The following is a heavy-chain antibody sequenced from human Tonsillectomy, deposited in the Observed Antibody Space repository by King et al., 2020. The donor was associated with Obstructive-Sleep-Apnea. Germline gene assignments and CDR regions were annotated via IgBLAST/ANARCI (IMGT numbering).Heavy chain of an antibody. Sequence: VQLVESGGGLVQPGGSLRLSCAASGFTVGSNYMSWVRQAPGKGLEWVSIFDSGGSTYYADSVKGSFTISRDNSKNTRYLQMNSLRAEDTAVYYCARDVNYYDSGSSLDYWGQGTLVTVSS. D-gene: IGHD3-10*01. CDR1: GFTVGSNY. V-gene: IGHV3-66*01. CDR2: FDSGGST. J-gene: IGHJ4*02. CDR3: ARDVNYYDSGSSLDY.